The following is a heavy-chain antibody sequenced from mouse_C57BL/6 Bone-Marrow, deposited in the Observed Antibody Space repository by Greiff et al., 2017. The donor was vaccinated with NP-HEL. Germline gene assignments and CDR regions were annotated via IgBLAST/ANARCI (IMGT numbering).Heavy chain of an antibody. J-gene: IGHJ3*01. CDR3: ARTHYYGSSFFAY. CDR2: IYPGSGNT. Sequence: QVQLQQSGPELVKPGASVKISCKASGYSFTSYYIHWVKQRPGQGLEWIGWIYPGSGNTRYNEKFKGKATLTADTSSSTAYMQLSSLTSEDSAVYYCARTHYYGSSFFAYWGQGTLVTVSA. V-gene: IGHV1-66*01. CDR1: GYSFTSYY. D-gene: IGHD1-1*01.